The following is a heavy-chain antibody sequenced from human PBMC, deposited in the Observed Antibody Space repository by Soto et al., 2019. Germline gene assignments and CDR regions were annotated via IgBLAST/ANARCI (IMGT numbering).Heavy chain of an antibody. J-gene: IGHJ4*02. CDR1: GYTFTSYG. Sequence: QVQLVQSGAEVKKPGASVKVSCKASGYTFTSYGISWVRQAPGQGLEWMGWISAYNGNTNYAQKLQGRVTMTTDTSSSTAYMELRSLRSDDTAVYYCARDELGYCSGGSCSGGIWGQGTLVTVSS. D-gene: IGHD2-15*01. CDR3: ARDELGYCSGGSCSGGI. CDR2: ISAYNGNT. V-gene: IGHV1-18*01.